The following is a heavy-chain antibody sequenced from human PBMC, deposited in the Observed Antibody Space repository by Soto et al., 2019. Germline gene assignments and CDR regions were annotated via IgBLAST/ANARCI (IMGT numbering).Heavy chain of an antibody. CDR2: IYYSGST. CDR1: GGSISSSSYY. V-gene: IGHV4-39*01. CDR3: ARHIKGWGSYYNY. Sequence: SSETLSLTCTVSGGSISSSSYYWGWIRQPPGKGLEWIGGIYYSGSTYYNPSLKSRVTISVDTSKNQFSLKLSSVTAADTAAYFCARHIKGWGSYYNYWGQGTLVTVSS. J-gene: IGHJ4*02. D-gene: IGHD3-10*01.